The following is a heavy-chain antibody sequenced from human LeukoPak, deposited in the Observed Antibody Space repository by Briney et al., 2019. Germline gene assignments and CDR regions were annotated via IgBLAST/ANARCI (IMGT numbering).Heavy chain of an antibody. CDR3: ARLQYSFLYGSGSYGVDY. CDR1: GFTFDDYA. CDR2: ISWNSGSI. V-gene: IGHV3-9*01. Sequence: GGSLRLSCAASGFTFDDYAMHWVRQAPGKGLEWVSGISWNSGSIGYADSVKGRFTISRDNAKNSLYLQMSSLRAEDTALYYCARLQYSFLYGSGSYGVDYWGQGTLATVSS. D-gene: IGHD3-10*01. J-gene: IGHJ4*02.